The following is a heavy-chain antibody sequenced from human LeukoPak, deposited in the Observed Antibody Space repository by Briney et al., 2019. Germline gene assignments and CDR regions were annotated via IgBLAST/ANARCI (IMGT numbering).Heavy chain of an antibody. CDR2: IYGDDDK. V-gene: IGHV2-5*02. Sequence: SGPTLANPTQTLTLTFTVSWFSLSTHELRVGWVCHPPGKTLEWHAFIYGDDDKRYSPSLRSRLTITKDTSKNQVVLTLSNMDPVDTATYYCAHRRTDTSFDAWGPGILVTVSS. D-gene: IGHD5-18*01. CDR3: AHRRTDTSFDA. CDR1: WFSLSTHELR. J-gene: IGHJ5*02.